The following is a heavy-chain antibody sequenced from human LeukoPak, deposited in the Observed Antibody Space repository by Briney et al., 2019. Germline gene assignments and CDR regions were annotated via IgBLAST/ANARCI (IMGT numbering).Heavy chain of an antibody. Sequence: SETLSLTCTVSGGSVSSGSYYWSWIRQPPGKGLEWIGYIYYSGSTNYNPSLKSRVTISVDTSKNQFSLKLSSVTAADTAVYYCARGYNFWSGYYKGNWFDPWGQGTLVTVSS. CDR2: IYYSGST. CDR1: GGSVSSGSYY. V-gene: IGHV4-61*01. CDR3: ARGYNFWSGYYKGNWFDP. J-gene: IGHJ5*02. D-gene: IGHD3-3*01.